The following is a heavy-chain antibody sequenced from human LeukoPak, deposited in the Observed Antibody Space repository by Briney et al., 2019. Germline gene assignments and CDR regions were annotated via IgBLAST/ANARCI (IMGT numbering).Heavy chain of an antibody. CDR2: IYTSGST. V-gene: IGHV4-59*01. J-gene: IGHJ4*02. CDR1: GGSISSYY. Sequence: SETLSLTCTVSGGSISSYYWSWIRQPPGKGLEWIGYIYTSGSTNYNPSLKSRVTISVDTSKNQFSLKLSSVTAADTAVYYCARESGSGYSSSWYDYWGQGTLVTVSS. D-gene: IGHD6-13*01. CDR3: ARESGSGYSSSWYDY.